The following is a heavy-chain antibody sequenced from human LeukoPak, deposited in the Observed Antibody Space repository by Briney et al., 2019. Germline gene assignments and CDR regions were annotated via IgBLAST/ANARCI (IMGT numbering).Heavy chain of an antibody. V-gene: IGHV4-30-4*01. CDR2: IYYSGST. Sequence: SGTLSLTCAVSGGSISSGDYYWSCIRQPPGKGLEWIGYIYYSGSTYYNPSLKSRVTISVDTSKNQFSLKLSSVTAADTAVYYCARGASIRYYYYYYGMDVWGQGTTVTVSS. CDR1: GGSISSGDYY. J-gene: IGHJ6*02. CDR3: ARGASIRYYYYYYGMDV.